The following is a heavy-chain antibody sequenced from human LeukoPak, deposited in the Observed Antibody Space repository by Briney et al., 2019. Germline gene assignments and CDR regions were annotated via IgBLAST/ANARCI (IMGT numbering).Heavy chain of an antibody. D-gene: IGHD1-14*01. Sequence: GGSLRPSCAASGFTFSSYAMSWVGQAPGKGLEWVSGISDAGAITYYADSVKGRFTISRSQATNTLYLPMDSLRAEDTSLYYCARGGTTWHGFDSWGQGTLVTVSS. J-gene: IGHJ4*02. CDR1: GFTFSSYA. CDR2: ISDAGAIT. V-gene: IGHV3-23*01. CDR3: ARGGTTWHGFDS.